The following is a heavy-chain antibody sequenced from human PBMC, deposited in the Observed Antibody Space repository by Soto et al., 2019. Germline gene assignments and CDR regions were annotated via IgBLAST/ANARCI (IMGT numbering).Heavy chain of an antibody. V-gene: IGHV1-18*01. D-gene: IGHD3-3*01. CDR1: GYPFTSYG. J-gene: IGHJ5*02. CDR3: ARDKTSRYYDFWSGYYSYWFDP. CDR2: ISAYNGNT. Sequence: ASVKVSCKASGYPFTSYGISWVRQAPGQGLEWMGWISAYNGNTNYAQKLQGRVTMTTDTSTSTAYMELRSLRSDDTAVYYCARDKTSRYYDFWSGYYSYWFDPWGQGTLVTVSS.